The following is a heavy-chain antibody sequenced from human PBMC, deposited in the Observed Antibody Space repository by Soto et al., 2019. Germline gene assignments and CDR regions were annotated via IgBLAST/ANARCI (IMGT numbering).Heavy chain of an antibody. V-gene: IGHV4-34*01. CDR1: GGSFSGYY. CDR2: INHSGST. D-gene: IGHD5-18*01. Sequence: KTSETLSLTCAVYGGSFSGYYWSWIRQPPGKGLEWIGEINHSGSTNYNPSLKSRVTISVDTSKNQFSLKLSSVTAADTAVYYCARDRIQLWLGGYYYYGMDVWGQGTTVTVSS. CDR3: ARDRIQLWLGGYYYYGMDV. J-gene: IGHJ6*02.